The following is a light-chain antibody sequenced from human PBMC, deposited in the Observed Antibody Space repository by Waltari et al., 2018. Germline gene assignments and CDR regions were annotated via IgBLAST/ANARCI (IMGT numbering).Light chain of an antibody. J-gene: IGKJ2*01. CDR1: QSVLYSSKNKHY. CDR3: QQYDSTPG. V-gene: IGKV4-1*01. Sequence: DLVISQSPDSLAVSLGETATITCQSSQSVLYSSKNKHYLAWSQQKPGQAPSLIIYWAATWESGVPDRVSGSGSRTEFTLTIRSLQSEDVAVYSCQQYDSTPGVGQRTTLEIK. CDR2: WAA.